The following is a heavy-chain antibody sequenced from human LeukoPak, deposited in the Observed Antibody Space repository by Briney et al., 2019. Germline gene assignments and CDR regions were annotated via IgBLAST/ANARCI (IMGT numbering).Heavy chain of an antibody. CDR2: IYYSGST. CDR1: GGSISSYY. D-gene: IGHD3-22*01. Sequence: SETLSLTCTVSGGSISSYYWNWIRQPPGKGLEWIGYIYYSGSTNYNPSLKSRVTISVDTSKNQFSLKLSSVTAADTAVYYCARLFDYYDSSGYHESGAFDIWGQGTMVTVSS. V-gene: IGHV4-59*01. J-gene: IGHJ3*02. CDR3: ARLFDYYDSSGYHESGAFDI.